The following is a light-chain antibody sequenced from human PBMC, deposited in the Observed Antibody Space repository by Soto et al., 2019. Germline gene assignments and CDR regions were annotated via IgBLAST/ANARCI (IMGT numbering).Light chain of an antibody. CDR2: AAS. V-gene: IGKV1-39*01. Sequence: DIHMTQSPSSLSASVGDRVTSTCRSSQSISSYLNWYQQKPGKATKLLIYAASSLQSGVPSRLSGSGSGTDFTLTISSLQPEDFATYYCQQSYSTTPTLTFGGGTKVDIK. CDR3: QQSYSTTPTLT. CDR1: QSISSY. J-gene: IGKJ4*01.